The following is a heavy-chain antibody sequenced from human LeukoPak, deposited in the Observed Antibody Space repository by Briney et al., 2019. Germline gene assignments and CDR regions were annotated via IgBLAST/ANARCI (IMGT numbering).Heavy chain of an antibody. Sequence: SVKVSCKASGGTFSSYAISWVRQAPGQGLEWTGGIIPIFGTANYAQKFQGSVTITADESTSTAYMELSSLRSEDTAVYYCALGDYYDSSGYPGELDYWGQGTLVTVSS. J-gene: IGHJ4*02. D-gene: IGHD3-22*01. CDR1: GGTFSSYA. V-gene: IGHV1-69*13. CDR3: ALGDYYDSSGYPGELDY. CDR2: IIPIFGTA.